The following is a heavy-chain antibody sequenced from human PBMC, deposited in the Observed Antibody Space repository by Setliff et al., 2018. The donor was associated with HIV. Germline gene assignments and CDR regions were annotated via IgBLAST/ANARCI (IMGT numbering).Heavy chain of an antibody. CDR1: GFSFSDYE. J-gene: IGHJ4*02. D-gene: IGHD6-13*01. CDR2: ISRSGNYI. CDR3: AREGIAAAGSYSYGFGQIDY. Sequence: GGSLRLSCAASGFSFSDYEMNWVRQAPGKGLEWVSYISRSGNYIYYADSVKGRFTISRDNAKNSLYLQVNSLRAEDTAVYYCAREGIAAAGSYSYGFGQIDYWGQGTLVTVSS. V-gene: IGHV3-48*03.